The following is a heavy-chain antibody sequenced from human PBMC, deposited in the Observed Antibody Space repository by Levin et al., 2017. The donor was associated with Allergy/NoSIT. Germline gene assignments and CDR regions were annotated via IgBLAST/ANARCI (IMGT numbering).Heavy chain of an antibody. D-gene: IGHD6-13*01. V-gene: IGHV4-34*01. CDR3: ARGGRRAAAGY. CDR1: GGSFSGYY. J-gene: IGHJ4*02. CDR2: INHSGST. Sequence: SETLSLTCAVYGGSFSGYYWSWIRQPPGKGLEWIGEINHSGSTNYNPSLKSRVTISVDTSKNQFSLKLSSVTAADTAVYYCARGGRRAAAGYWGQGTLVTVSS.